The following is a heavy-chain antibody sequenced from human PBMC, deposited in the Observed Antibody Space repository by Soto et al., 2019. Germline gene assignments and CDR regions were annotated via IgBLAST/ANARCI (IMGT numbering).Heavy chain of an antibody. D-gene: IGHD3-3*01. J-gene: IGHJ6*02. CDR3: ARGDYDFWSGYSRAAGPYYYGMDV. Sequence: QVQLVQSGAEVKKPGSSVKVSCKASEGTFSSYAISWVRQAPGQGLEWMGGIIPIFGTANYAQKFQGRVTITADESTSTAYMELSSLRSEDTAVYYCARGDYDFWSGYSRAAGPYYYGMDVWGQGTTVTVSS. CDR1: EGTFSSYA. V-gene: IGHV1-69*01. CDR2: IIPIFGTA.